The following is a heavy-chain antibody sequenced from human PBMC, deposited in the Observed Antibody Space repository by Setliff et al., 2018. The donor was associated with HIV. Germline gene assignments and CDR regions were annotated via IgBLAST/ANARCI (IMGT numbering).Heavy chain of an antibody. CDR3: ASPASDSSTVNGADY. J-gene: IGHJ4*02. V-gene: IGHV4-39*01. CDR1: SGSFSSRHY. CDR2: VSYSGTT. Sequence: PSETLSLTCTVSSGSFSSRHYWGWIRQSPGKGLEWIGSVSYSGTTYYNPSLKSRVTISVDTSKNQFSLKLSSVTAADTAVYYCASPASDSSTVNGADYWGQGTLVTVSS. D-gene: IGHD6-13*01.